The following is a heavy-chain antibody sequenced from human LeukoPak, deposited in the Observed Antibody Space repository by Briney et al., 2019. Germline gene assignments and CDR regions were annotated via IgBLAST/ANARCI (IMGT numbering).Heavy chain of an antibody. J-gene: IGHJ6*02. D-gene: IGHD6-13*01. Sequence: PGGSLRLSCAAAGFSFSDYYMNLIRQAPGKGLEWVSYISGSSTHTNYADSVKGRFTISRDNAKNSLYLQMNSQRAEDTAVYYCAKYSSSSNYYYGMDVWGQGTTVTVSS. CDR1: GFSFSDYY. CDR2: ISGSSTHT. CDR3: AKYSSSSNYYYGMDV. V-gene: IGHV3-11*03.